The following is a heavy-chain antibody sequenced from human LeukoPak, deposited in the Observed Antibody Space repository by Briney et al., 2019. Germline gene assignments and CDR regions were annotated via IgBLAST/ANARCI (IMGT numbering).Heavy chain of an antibody. Sequence: SETLSLTCTVSGGSISSYYWSWIRQPPGQGLEWIAYIYYSGTTNYNPSLKSRATISVDTSKNQFSLKLSSVTAADTAVYYCARLTISDYYYYGMDVWGQGTTVTVSS. CDR1: GGSISSYY. J-gene: IGHJ6*02. CDR2: IYYSGTT. CDR3: ARLTISDYYYYGMDV. V-gene: IGHV4-59*08. D-gene: IGHD3-3*02.